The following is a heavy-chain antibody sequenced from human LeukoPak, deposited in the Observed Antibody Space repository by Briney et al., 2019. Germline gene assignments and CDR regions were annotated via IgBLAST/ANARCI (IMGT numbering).Heavy chain of an antibody. CDR2: TYYRSTWYN. D-gene: IGHD2-2*01. J-gene: IGHJ5*02. CDR1: GDSVSSNSVT. V-gene: IGHV6-1*01. CDR3: ARRLTQYDCFDP. Sequence: SQTLLLTCALSGDSVSSNSVTWHWLRQSPSRGLEWLGRTYYRSTWYNDYAVSVRGRITVNPDTSKNQFSLHLNSVTPEDTAVYYCARRLTQYDCFDPWGQGILVTVSS.